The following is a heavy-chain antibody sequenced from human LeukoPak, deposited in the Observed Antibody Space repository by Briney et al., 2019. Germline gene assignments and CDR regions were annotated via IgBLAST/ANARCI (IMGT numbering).Heavy chain of an antibody. CDR3: ARLSGFLEWLFPPGFWFDP. CDR1: GGSISSSSYY. Sequence: PSETLSLTCTVSGGSISSSSYYWGWIRQPPGKGLEWIGSIYYSGSTYYNPSLKSRVTISVDTSKNQFSLKLSSVTAADTAVYYCARLSGFLEWLFPPGFWFDPWGQGTLVTVSS. J-gene: IGHJ5*02. CDR2: IYYSGST. V-gene: IGHV4-39*07. D-gene: IGHD3-3*01.